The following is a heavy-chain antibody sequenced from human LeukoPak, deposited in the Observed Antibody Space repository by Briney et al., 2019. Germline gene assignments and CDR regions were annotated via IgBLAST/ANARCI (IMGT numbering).Heavy chain of an antibody. CDR1: GGSISSSSYY. J-gene: IGHJ3*02. CDR2: IYYSGST. D-gene: IGHD5/OR15-5a*01. V-gene: IGHV4-39*01. CDR3: ARHLPRGGDAFDI. Sequence: PSETPSLTCTVSGGSISSSSYYWGWIRQPPGKGLEWIGSIYYSGSTYYNPSLKSRVTISVDTSKNQFSLKLSSVTAADTAVYYCARHLPRGGDAFDIWGQGTMVTVSS.